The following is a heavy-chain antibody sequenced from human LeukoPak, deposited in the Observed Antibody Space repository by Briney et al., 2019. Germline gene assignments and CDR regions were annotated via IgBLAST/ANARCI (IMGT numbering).Heavy chain of an antibody. Sequence: SGPTLVNPTQTLTLTCTFSGFSLGTSGVDVGWIRQPPGKALEWLALIYWNDDKRYSPSLKSRLTITKDTSKNQVVLTMTNMDPVDTATYYCALSTTVGSPFDYWGQGTLVTVSS. V-gene: IGHV2-5*01. CDR3: ALSTTVGSPFDY. J-gene: IGHJ4*02. CDR2: IYWNDDK. CDR1: GFSLGTSGVD. D-gene: IGHD1-1*01.